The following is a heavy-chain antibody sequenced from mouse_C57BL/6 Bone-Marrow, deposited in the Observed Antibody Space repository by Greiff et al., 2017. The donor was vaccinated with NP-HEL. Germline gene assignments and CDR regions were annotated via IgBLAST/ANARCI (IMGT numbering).Heavy chain of an antibody. D-gene: IGHD2-5*01. J-gene: IGHJ2*01. Sequence: QVQLQQSGPELVKPGASVKISCKASGYAFSSSWMNWVKQRPGTGLEWIGRIYPGDGDTNYNGKFKGKATLTADKSSSTAYMQLISLTSEDSAVYFCARSGAYYSIYFDYWGQGTTLTVSS. CDR1: GYAFSSSW. CDR3: ARSGAYYSIYFDY. CDR2: IYPGDGDT. V-gene: IGHV1-82*01.